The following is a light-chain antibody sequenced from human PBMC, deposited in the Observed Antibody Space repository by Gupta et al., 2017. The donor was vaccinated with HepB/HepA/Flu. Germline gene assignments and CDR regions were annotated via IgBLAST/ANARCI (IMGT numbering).Light chain of an antibody. Sequence: DIQMSQSPPSLSAPVGDRVTITCRPSQGISSWLAWYQQKPEKAPKPLIYAASSLQSGVPSRFSGSGSGTDFTLTISSLQPEDFGTYYCQQYNSYPVTFGGGTKVEIK. CDR3: QQYNSYPVT. CDR2: AAS. CDR1: QGISSW. V-gene: IGKV1D-16*01. J-gene: IGKJ4*01.